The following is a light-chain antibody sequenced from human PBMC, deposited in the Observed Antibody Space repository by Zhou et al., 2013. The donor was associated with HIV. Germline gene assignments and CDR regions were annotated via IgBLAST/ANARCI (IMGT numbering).Light chain of an antibody. CDR1: ESISSW. CDR2: KAS. Sequence: DIQMTQSPSTLSASVGDRITITCRASESISSWLAWYQQKPGKAPNLLIYKASSLESGVPSRFSGTGSGSGTEFTLTISSLQPDDFATYYCQQYNSHSRTFGQGTTV. CDR3: QQYNSHSRT. V-gene: IGKV1-5*03. J-gene: IGKJ1*01.